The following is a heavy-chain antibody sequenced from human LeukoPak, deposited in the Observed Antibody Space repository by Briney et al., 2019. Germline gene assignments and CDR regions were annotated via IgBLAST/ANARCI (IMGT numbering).Heavy chain of an antibody. J-gene: IGHJ4*02. V-gene: IGHV1-69*13. CDR1: GGTFSSYA. Sequence: GASVKVSCKASGGTFSSYAISWVRQALGQGLEWMGGIIPIFGTANYAQKFQGRVTITADESTSTAYMELSSLRSEDTAVYYCAREEVGAIGYWGQGTLVTVSS. CDR2: IIPIFGTA. CDR3: AREEVGAIGY. D-gene: IGHD1-26*01.